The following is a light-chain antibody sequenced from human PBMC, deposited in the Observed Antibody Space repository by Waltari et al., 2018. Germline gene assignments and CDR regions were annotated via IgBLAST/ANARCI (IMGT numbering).Light chain of an antibody. Sequence: QSALTQPPSASGSPGQSFTISCTGTSSDVGGYNYDSWYQQHPGKAPKLMIYEVSKRPSGVPERFSGSKSGNTASLTVSGLQAEDEADYYCSSYAGSNIVVFGGGTKLTVL. V-gene: IGLV2-8*01. CDR2: EVS. J-gene: IGLJ2*01. CDR1: SSDVGGYNY. CDR3: SSYAGSNIVV.